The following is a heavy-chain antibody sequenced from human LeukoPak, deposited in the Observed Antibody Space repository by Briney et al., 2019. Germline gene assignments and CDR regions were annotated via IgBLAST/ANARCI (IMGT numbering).Heavy chain of an antibody. CDR3: AREYIAVAGTLYDY. CDR2: ISAYNGNT. D-gene: IGHD6-19*01. CDR1: GYTFTSYG. V-gene: IGHV1-18*01. Sequence: ASVKVSCKASGYTFTSYGINWVRQAPGQGLEWMGWISAYNGNTNYAQKLQGRVTMTTDTSTSTAYMELRSLRSDDTAVYYCAREYIAVAGTLYDYWGQGTLVTVSS. J-gene: IGHJ4*02.